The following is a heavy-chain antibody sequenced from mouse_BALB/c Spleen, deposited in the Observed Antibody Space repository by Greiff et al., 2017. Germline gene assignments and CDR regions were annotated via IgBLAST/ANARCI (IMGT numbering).Heavy chain of an antibody. J-gene: IGHJ2*01. CDR3: AREAMVTSYYFDY. Sequence: EVMLVESGGGLVKLGGSLKLSCAASGFTFSSYYMSWVRQTPEKRLELVAAINSNGGSTYYPDTVKGRFTISRDNAKNTLYLQMSSLKSEDTALYYCAREAMVTSYYFDYWGQGTTLTVSS. CDR2: INSNGGST. D-gene: IGHD2-1*01. CDR1: GFTFSSYY. V-gene: IGHV5-6-2*01.